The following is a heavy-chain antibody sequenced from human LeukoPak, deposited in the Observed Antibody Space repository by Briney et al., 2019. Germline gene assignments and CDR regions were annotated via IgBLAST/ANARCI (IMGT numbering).Heavy chain of an antibody. CDR1: GGSISSGGYY. Sequence: SETLSLTCTVSGGSISSGGYYWSWIRQHPGKGLEWIGYIYYSGSTYYNPSLKSRVTISLDTSKNQFSLKLSSVTAADTAVYYCAIYGERSSSWSFVYWGQGTLVTVSS. J-gene: IGHJ4*02. CDR2: IYYSGST. V-gene: IGHV4-31*03. CDR3: AIYGERSSSWSFVY. D-gene: IGHD6-13*01.